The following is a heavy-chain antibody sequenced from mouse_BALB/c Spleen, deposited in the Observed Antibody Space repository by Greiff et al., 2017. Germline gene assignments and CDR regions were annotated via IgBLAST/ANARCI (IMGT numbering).Heavy chain of an antibody. D-gene: IGHD1-2*01. CDR1: GYTFTSYV. Sequence: EVQLVESGPELVKPGASVKMSCKASGYTFTSYVMHWVKQKPGQGLEWIGYINPYNDGTKYNEKFKGKATLTSDKSSSTAYMELSSLTSEDSAVYYCARGSLLRLLDYWGQGTTLTVSS. CDR3: ARGSLLRLLDY. CDR2: INPYNDGT. J-gene: IGHJ2*01. V-gene: IGHV1-14*01.